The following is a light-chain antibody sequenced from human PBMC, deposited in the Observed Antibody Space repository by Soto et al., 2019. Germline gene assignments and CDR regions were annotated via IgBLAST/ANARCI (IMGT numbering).Light chain of an antibody. V-gene: IGLV3-25*03. Sequence: SYELTQPPSVSVSPGQTARITCSGDALPKQYAYWYQQKPGQAPVLAIYKDSERPSGIPERFSGSSSGTTVTLTISGVQAEDEAAYSCQSADSSGTYVVFGGGTKLTVL. CDR1: ALPKQY. J-gene: IGLJ2*01. CDR3: QSADSSGTYVV. CDR2: KDS.